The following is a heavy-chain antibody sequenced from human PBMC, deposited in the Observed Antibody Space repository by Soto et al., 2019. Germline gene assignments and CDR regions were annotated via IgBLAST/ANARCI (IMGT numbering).Heavy chain of an antibody. CDR3: GGSAAYNWFDP. CDR2: IKSDGTGT. V-gene: IGHV3-74*01. J-gene: IGHJ5*02. D-gene: IGHD2-2*01. Sequence: EVQLVESGGGLVQPGGSLRLSRAASGFTFSTYWMHWVRQAPGKGLVWVSRIKSDGTGTTYADSVKGRFTISRDNAKNMLYLQMNSLRVEDTAVYYCGGSAAYNWFDPWGQGTLVTVSS. CDR1: GFTFSTYW.